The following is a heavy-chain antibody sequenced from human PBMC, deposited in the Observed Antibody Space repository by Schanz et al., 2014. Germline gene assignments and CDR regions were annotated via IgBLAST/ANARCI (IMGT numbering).Heavy chain of an antibody. CDR2: IYSGIGA. Sequence: EGQLAESGGGLVQPGGSLRLSCAVSGFTVSSNHMSWVRQAPGKGLEWVSVIYSGIGAYYADSVKDRFTVSRDNARNSLYLHMNTLGADDTAVYYCARDGDRFYHNYYMDVWGKGTTVTVSS. D-gene: IGHD4-17*01. CDR3: ARDGDRFYHNYYMDV. CDR1: GFTVSSNH. J-gene: IGHJ6*03. V-gene: IGHV3-66*01.